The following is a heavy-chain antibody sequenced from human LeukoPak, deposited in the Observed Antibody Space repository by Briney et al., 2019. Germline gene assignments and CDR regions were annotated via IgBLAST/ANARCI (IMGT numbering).Heavy chain of an antibody. CDR1: GFTFSRYW. D-gene: IGHD6-19*01. J-gene: IGHJ6*03. V-gene: IGHV3-21*01. CDR3: ARDSLHGSGWYVGYYYYMDV. Sequence: GGSLRLSCEASGFTFSRYWMHWVRHAPGKGRECVSSISRSSSHIYYADSVKGRFTISRDNDKNSLYLQMNSLRAEDTAVYYCARDSLHGSGWYVGYYYYMDVWGKGTTVTVSS. CDR2: ISRSSSHI.